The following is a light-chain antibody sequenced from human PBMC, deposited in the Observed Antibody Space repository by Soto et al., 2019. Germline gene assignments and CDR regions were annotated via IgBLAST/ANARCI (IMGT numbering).Light chain of an antibody. V-gene: IGKV1-5*01. CDR3: QQYHEYW. J-gene: IGKJ1*01. Sequence: DIQMTQSPSTLSGSVGDRVTITCRASQTISSWLARYQQKPGKAPKLLIHDASTLESGVPLRFSGSGSGTEFSLTISSLQPDDFATYYCQQYHEYWFGQGTKVDIK. CDR2: DAS. CDR1: QTISSW.